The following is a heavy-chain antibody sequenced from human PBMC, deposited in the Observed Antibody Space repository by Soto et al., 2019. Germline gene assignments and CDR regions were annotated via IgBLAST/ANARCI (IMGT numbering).Heavy chain of an antibody. J-gene: IGHJ5*02. V-gene: IGHV4-39*01. D-gene: IGHD1-7*01. CDR1: GGSISSSSYY. CDR2: IYYSGST. Sequence: SETLSLTCTVSGGSISSSSYYWGWIRQPPGKGLEWIGSIYYSGSTYYNPSLKSRVTISVDTSKNQFSLQLNSVTPEDTAVYYCARGPNWNYYNWFDPWGQGTLVTVSS. CDR3: ARGPNWNYYNWFDP.